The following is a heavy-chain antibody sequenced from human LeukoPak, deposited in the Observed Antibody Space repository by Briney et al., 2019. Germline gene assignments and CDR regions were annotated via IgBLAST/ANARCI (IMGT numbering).Heavy chain of an antibody. J-gene: IGHJ6*02. CDR1: GFTFRTYR. CDR2: INSDGSST. Sequence: PGGSLRLSCEASGFTFRTYRMNWVRQAPGKGLVWVSRINSDGSSTSYADSVKGRFTISRDNAKNTLYLQMNSLRAEDTAVYYCARVDCSGGSCYYYYYGMDVWGQGTTVTVSS. V-gene: IGHV3-74*01. CDR3: ARVDCSGGSCYYYYYGMDV. D-gene: IGHD2-15*01.